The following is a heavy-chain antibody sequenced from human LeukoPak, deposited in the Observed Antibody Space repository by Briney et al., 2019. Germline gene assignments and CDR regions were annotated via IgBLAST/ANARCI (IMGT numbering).Heavy chain of an antibody. V-gene: IGHV3-23*01. Sequence: GGSLRLSCAASGFTFSNYAMSWVRQAPGKGLEWVSAISGSGGSTYYADSVKGRFTISRDNSKNTLYLQMNSLRDEDTAVYYCARRVYYDFWSGYYPYYFDYWGQGTQVTVSS. J-gene: IGHJ4*02. CDR2: ISGSGGST. CDR3: ARRVYYDFWSGYYPYYFDY. D-gene: IGHD3-3*01. CDR1: GFTFSNYA.